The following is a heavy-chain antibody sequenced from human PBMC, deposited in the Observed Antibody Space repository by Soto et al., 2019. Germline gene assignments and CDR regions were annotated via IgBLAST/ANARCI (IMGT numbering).Heavy chain of an antibody. J-gene: IGHJ6*03. CDR3: ARRGPYYYYMDV. D-gene: IGHD3-10*01. V-gene: IGHV4-34*01. CDR2: INHSGST. Sequence: SETLSLTCAVYGGSFSGYYWSWIRQPPGKGLEWIGEINHSGSTNYNPSLKSRVTISVDTSKNQFSLKLSSVTAADTAVYYCARRGPYYYYMDVWGKGTTVTVS. CDR1: GGSFSGYY.